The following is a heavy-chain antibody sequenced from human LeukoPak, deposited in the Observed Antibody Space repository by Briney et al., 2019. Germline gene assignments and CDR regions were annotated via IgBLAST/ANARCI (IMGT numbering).Heavy chain of an antibody. J-gene: IGHJ4*02. Sequence: GASVKVSCKASGGTFSSYAISWVRQAPGQGLEWMGRIIPILGIANYAQKFQGRVTITADKSTSTAYMELSSLRSEDTAVYYCARDRDEYYDSSGYSDYWGQGTLVTVSS. CDR1: GGTFSSYA. CDR2: IIPILGIA. D-gene: IGHD3-22*01. V-gene: IGHV1-69*04. CDR3: ARDRDEYYDSSGYSDY.